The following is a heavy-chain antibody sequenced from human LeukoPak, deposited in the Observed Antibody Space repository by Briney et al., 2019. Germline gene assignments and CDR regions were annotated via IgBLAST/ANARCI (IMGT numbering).Heavy chain of an antibody. J-gene: IGHJ4*02. CDR2: ISSSGSTI. CDR1: GFTFSDYY. CDR3: ATYSSSSEYYFDY. D-gene: IGHD6-13*01. Sequence: GGSLRLPCAASGFTFSDYYMSWIRQAPGKGLEWVSYISSSGSTIYYADSVKGRFTISRDNAKNSLYLQMNSLRAEDTAVYYCATYSSSSEYYFDYWGQGTLVTVSS. V-gene: IGHV3-11*01.